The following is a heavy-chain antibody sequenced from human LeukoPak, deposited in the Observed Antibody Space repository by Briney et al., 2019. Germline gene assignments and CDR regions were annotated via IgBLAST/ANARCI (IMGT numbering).Heavy chain of an antibody. J-gene: IGHJ4*02. CDR3: ARDPHYSGSGSYFDY. CDR2: ISSGSRYM. D-gene: IGHD3-10*01. V-gene: IGHV3-21*01. Sequence: GGSLRLSCAAAGFTFSTYSMNWVRQAPGKGLEWVSSISSGSRYMYYADSVKGRFTISRDNAKNSLYLLMNSLRVEDTAVYYCARDPHYSGSGSYFDYWGQGTLVTVSS. CDR1: GFTFSTYS.